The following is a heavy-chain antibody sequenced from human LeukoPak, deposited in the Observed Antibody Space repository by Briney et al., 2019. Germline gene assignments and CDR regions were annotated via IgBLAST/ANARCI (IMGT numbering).Heavy chain of an antibody. Sequence: PSETLSLACTVPGGSINSGAHFWSWIRQHPGKGLEWIGYIYYSGSTHYNPSLKSRISMSVAASKNQFSLKLTSVTAADTAVYYCARDGGGYTYGGDYYYYMDVWGKGTTVTVSS. D-gene: IGHD5-18*01. CDR1: GGSINSGAHF. V-gene: IGHV4-31*03. J-gene: IGHJ6*03. CDR2: IYYSGST. CDR3: ARDGGGYTYGGDYYYYMDV.